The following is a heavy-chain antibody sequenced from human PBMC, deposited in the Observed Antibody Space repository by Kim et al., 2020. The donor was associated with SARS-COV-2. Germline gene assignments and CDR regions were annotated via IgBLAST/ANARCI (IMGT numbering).Heavy chain of an antibody. J-gene: IGHJ6*02. Sequence: GGSLRLSCAASGFTFSTYAMHWVRQAPGKGLEWVAVIGYDGSNKYYADSVKGRFTISRDNSKSTLYLQVSSLGAADTAVYYCAKPPTYSSTWYSGGMDVWGQGTTVTVSS. D-gene: IGHD6-13*01. CDR1: GFTFSTYA. CDR3: AKPPTYSSTWYSGGMDV. CDR2: IGYDGSNK. V-gene: IGHV3-30*02.